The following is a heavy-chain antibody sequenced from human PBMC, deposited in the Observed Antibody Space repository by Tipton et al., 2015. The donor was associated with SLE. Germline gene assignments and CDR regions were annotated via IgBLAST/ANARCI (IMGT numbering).Heavy chain of an antibody. CDR1: GGSFSGYY. Sequence: TLSLTCAVYGGSFSGYYWTWIRQPPGKGLEWIGSIYYSGNTYYNPSLKSRVTISVDTSKNQFSLKLSSVTAADTAVYYCARGGGGDTSWFAPWGQGTLVTVSS. J-gene: IGHJ5*02. CDR3: ARGGGGDTSWFAP. CDR2: IYYSGNT. D-gene: IGHD2-21*01. V-gene: IGHV4-34*01.